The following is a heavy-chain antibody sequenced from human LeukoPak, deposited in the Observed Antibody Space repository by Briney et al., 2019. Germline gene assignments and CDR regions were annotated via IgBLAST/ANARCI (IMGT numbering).Heavy chain of an antibody. D-gene: IGHD6-19*01. J-gene: IGHJ3*01. CDR2: IYHSGST. CDR3: AAPSVAGGFDL. V-gene: IGHV4-38-2*01. Sequence: SETLSLTCVVSGYSISSGYYWGWIRQPPGKVLEWIGSIYHSGSTYYNPSLKSRVTISVDTSKNQFSLKLSSVTAADTAVYYCAAPSVAGGFDLWGQGTMVTVSS. CDR1: GYSISSGYY.